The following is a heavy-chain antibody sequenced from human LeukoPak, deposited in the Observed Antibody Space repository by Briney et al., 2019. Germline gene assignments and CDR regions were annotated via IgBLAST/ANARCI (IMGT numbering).Heavy chain of an antibody. V-gene: IGHV3-30*02. Sequence: GGSLRLSCAASGLTFSTCGMHWVRQAPGKGLEWAAFIRYDGTNRYYADSVKGRFIISRDNSENTLYLHINSPRAEDTAVYYCAKDRSYYDSTGYRNFDYWGQGTLVTVSS. D-gene: IGHD3-22*01. CDR3: AKDRSYYDSTGYRNFDY. CDR2: IRYDGTNR. CDR1: GLTFSTCG. J-gene: IGHJ4*02.